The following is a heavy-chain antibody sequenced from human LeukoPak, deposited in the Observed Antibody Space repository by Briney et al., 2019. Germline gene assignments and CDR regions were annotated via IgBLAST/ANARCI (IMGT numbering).Heavy chain of an antibody. J-gene: IGHJ4*02. CDR3: ARHLDYYGSGSYLGL. CDR1: GGSISSSRYY. V-gene: IGHV4-39*01. D-gene: IGHD3-10*01. CDR2: IYYSGST. Sequence: SETLSLTCTVSGGSISSSRYYWGWIRQPPGKGLEWIGSIYYSGSTYYNPSLKSRVTISVDTSKKQFSLKLSSVTAADTAIYYCARHLDYYGSGSYLGLWGQGTLVTVSS.